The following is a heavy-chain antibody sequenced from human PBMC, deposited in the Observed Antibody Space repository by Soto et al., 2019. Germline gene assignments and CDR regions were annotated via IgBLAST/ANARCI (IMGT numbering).Heavy chain of an antibody. CDR1: GGSISSSNYY. CDR2: IYYSGST. D-gene: IGHD4-17*01. J-gene: IGHJ4*02. V-gene: IGHV4-39*01. Sequence: SETLSLTCTVSGGSISSSNYYWGWIRQPPGKGLEWIGSIYYSGSTYYNPSLKSRVTISVDTSKNQFSLKLSSVTAADTAVYNCTRQPAMTTETLGYWGQGTLVTVSS. CDR3: TRQPAMTTETLGY.